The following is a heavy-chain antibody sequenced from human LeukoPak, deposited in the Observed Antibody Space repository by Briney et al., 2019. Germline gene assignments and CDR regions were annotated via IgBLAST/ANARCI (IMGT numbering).Heavy chain of an antibody. CDR3: AGQFDSSGSYFY. D-gene: IGHD3-22*01. CDR1: GSGYSISGGFY. V-gene: IGHV4-38-2*02. CDR2: IYHSGST. J-gene: IGHJ4*02. Sequence: TSETLSLTCTVSGSGYSISGGFYWGWIRQPPGKGLEWIGSIYHSGSTYYNPSLKSRATISVDTSKNQFSLKLKFVTAADTAVYYCAGQFDSSGSYFYRGQGTLVTVPS.